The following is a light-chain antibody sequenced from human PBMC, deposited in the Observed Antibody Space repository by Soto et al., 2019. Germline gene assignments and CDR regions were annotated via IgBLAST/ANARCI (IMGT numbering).Light chain of an antibody. J-gene: IGKJ2*01. CDR3: QHYNNWPYT. V-gene: IGKV3-15*01. CDR2: GAS. CDR1: QSVSST. Sequence: EIVMTQSPATLSVSPGERASLSCRASQSVSSTLAWYQQKLGQAPRLLIYGASTRATGIPARFSGSGSGTEFTLTISSLQSEDFAVYYCQHYNNWPYTFGQGTKLEIK.